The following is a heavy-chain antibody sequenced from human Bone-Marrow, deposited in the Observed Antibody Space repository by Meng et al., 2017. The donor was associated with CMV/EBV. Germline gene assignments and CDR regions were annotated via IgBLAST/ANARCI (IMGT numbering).Heavy chain of an antibody. Sequence: SETLSLTCTVSGYSISSGYYWGWIRQPPGKGLEWIGSIYHSGSTYYNPSLKSRVTISVDTSKNQFSLKLNSVTAADTAVYYCARQARPQDYYYYYGMDVWGQGTTVTVYS. CDR1: GYSISSGYY. CDR2: IYHSGST. D-gene: IGHD6-25*01. V-gene: IGHV4-38-2*02. J-gene: IGHJ6*02. CDR3: ARQARPQDYYYYYGMDV.